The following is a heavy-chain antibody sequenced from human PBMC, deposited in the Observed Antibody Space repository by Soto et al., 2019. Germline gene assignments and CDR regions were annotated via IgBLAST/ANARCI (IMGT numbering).Heavy chain of an antibody. V-gene: IGHV3-30*03. CDR1: GFAFSNYG. CDR3: ARGGVFFFAAPTNPFDY. D-gene: IGHD3-10*01. J-gene: IGHJ4*02. Sequence: GGSLRLSCEASGFAFSNYGMHWVRQAPDKGLEWVAVISYHGRSKFYADSVKGRFSVSRDNSKNMLHLQMNSLRPEDTAVYYCARGGVFFFAAPTNPFDYWGQGTLVTVSS. CDR2: ISYHGRSK.